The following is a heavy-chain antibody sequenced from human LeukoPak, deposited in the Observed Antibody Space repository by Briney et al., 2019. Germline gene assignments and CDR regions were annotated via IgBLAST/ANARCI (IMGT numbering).Heavy chain of an antibody. CDR1: GFTFSSYW. CDR2: INSDGSST. CDR3: AGSERRVADP. Sequence: PGGSLRLSCAASGFTFSSYWMHWVRQVPGKGLVWVSRINSDGSSTTCADSVKGRFTVSRDNAENSLYLQMNSLRAEDTAVYYCAGSERRVADPWGQGTLVTVSS. V-gene: IGHV3-74*01. J-gene: IGHJ5*02. D-gene: IGHD2-15*01.